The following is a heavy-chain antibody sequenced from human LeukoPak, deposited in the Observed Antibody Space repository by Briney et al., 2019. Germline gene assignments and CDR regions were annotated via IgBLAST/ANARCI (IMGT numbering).Heavy chain of an antibody. CDR1: GGTFSSYA. CDR3: ARSGLGRYRSGRMGGFVY. CDR2: IIPIFDTV. J-gene: IGHJ4*02. V-gene: IGHV1-69*05. D-gene: IGHD5-18*01. Sequence: SVKVSCKASGGTFSSYAISWVRQAPGQGLEWMGRIIPIFDTVNYAQKFQGRVTITTDESTSPAYMELSSLRSEDTAVYYCARSGLGRYRSGRMGGFVYWGQGTLVTVSS.